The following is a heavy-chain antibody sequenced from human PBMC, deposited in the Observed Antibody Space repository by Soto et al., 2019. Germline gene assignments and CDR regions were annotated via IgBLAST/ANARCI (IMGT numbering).Heavy chain of an antibody. J-gene: IGHJ4*02. CDR3: ARTIYCSSTSCYPYYFDY. D-gene: IGHD2-2*01. Sequence: GGSLRLSCAASGFTFSSYWMHWVRQAPGKGLVWVSRINSDGSSTSYADSVKGRFTISRDNAKNTLYLQMNSLRAEDTAVYYCARTIYCSSTSCYPYYFDYWGQGTLVTVSS. V-gene: IGHV3-74*01. CDR2: INSDGSST. CDR1: GFTFSSYW.